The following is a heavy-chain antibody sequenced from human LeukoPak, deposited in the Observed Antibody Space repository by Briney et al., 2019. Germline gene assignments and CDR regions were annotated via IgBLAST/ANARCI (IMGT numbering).Heavy chain of an antibody. J-gene: IGHJ6*03. V-gene: IGHV4-38-2*02. CDR2: IYHSGST. Sequence: SETLSLICTVSGYSISSGYYWGWIRQPPGKGLEWIGSIYHSGSTYYNPSLKSRVTISVDTSKNQFSLKLSSVTAADTAVYYCARFQSRLYYYYYMDVWGKGTTVTVSS. CDR1: GYSISSGYY. CDR3: ARFQSRLYYYYYMDV.